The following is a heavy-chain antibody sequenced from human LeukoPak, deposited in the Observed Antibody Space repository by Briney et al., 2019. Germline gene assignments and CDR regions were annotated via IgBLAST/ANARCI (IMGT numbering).Heavy chain of an antibody. Sequence: SETLSLTCTLSGGSISTYYWSWIRQPPGKGLEWIGYIYHSGSTSYNPSLRSRVTISIDTSKNQFSLKLSSVAAADTAVYYCARGGGYASPIGYWGQGALVTVSS. V-gene: IGHV4-59*01. D-gene: IGHD5-12*01. CDR3: ARGGGYASPIGY. J-gene: IGHJ4*02. CDR2: IYHSGST. CDR1: GGSISTYY.